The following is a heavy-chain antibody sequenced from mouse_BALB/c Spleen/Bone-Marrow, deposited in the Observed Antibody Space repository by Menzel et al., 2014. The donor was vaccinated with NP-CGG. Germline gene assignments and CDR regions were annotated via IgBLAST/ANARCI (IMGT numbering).Heavy chain of an antibody. CDR1: GYTFTSYC. CDR2: INPSNDGT. J-gene: IGHJ4*01. V-gene: IGHV1S81*02. D-gene: IGHD1-1*01. CDR3: TRSLRAMDD. Sequence: VQLKQSGAELVQPGASVKLSCKASGYTFTSYCIYWVQQRPGKGLEWIGEINPSNDGTNFNEKFKGRATLTVDKSTCLPYMHLSSLTSEVSSCYYGTRSLRAMDDWGQGTSVTVSS.